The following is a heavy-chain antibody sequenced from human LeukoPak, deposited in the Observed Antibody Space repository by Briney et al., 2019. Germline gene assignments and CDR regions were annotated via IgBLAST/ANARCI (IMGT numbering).Heavy chain of an antibody. CDR1: GGSISSYY. D-gene: IGHD3-10*01. CDR3: ARGSLTMVRGVTSNWFDP. V-gene: IGHV4-59*01. Sequence: SETLSLTCTVSGGSISSYYWSWIRQPPGKGLEWIGYIYYSGSTNYNPSLKSRVTISVDTSKNQISLKLSSVTAADTAVYYCARGSLTMVRGVTSNWFDPWGQGTLVTVSS. J-gene: IGHJ5*02. CDR2: IYYSGST.